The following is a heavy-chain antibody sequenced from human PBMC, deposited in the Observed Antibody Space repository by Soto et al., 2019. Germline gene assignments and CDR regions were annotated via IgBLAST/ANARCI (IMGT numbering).Heavy chain of an antibody. J-gene: IGHJ6*03. CDR3: AREKAARPPWYYYYMDV. CDR2: IKQDGSEK. Sequence: GGSLRLSCAASGFTFSSYWMSWVRQAPGKGLEWVANIKQDGSEKYYVDSVKGRFTISRDNAKNSLYLQMNSLRAEDTAVYYCAREKAARPPWYYYYMDVWGKGTTVTVSS. V-gene: IGHV3-7*01. D-gene: IGHD6-6*01. CDR1: GFTFSSYW.